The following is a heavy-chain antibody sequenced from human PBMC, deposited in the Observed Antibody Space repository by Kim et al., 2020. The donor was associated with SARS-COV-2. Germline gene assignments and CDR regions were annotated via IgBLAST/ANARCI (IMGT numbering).Heavy chain of an antibody. CDR2: TRNKANSYTT. V-gene: IGHV3-72*01. J-gene: IGHJ6*02. CDR1: GFTFSDHY. CDR3: ARGPPYYYGSGSYYPIKPRFNYYGMDV. Sequence: GGSLRLSCAASGFTFSDHYMDWVRQAPGKGLEWVGRTRNKANSYTTEYAASVKGRFTISRDDSKNSLYLQMNSLKTEDTAVYYCARGPPYYYGSGSYYPIKPRFNYYGMDVWGQGTTVTVSS. D-gene: IGHD3-10*01.